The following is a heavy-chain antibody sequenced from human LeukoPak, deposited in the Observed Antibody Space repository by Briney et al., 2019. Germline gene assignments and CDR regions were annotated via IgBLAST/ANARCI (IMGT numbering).Heavy chain of an antibody. D-gene: IGHD2-15*01. CDR2: IYTSGST. CDR3: ARGDKVVGADYYYYMDV. Sequence: SETLSLTCTVSGGSISSGSYYWSWIRQPAGKGLEWIGRIYTSGSTNYNPSLKSRVTISVDTSKNQFSLKLSSVTAADTAVYYCARGDKVVGADYYYYMDVWGKGTTVTISS. CDR1: GGSISSGSYY. J-gene: IGHJ6*03. V-gene: IGHV4-61*02.